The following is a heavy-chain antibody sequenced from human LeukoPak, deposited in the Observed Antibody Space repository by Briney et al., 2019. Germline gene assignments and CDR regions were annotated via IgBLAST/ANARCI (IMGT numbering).Heavy chain of an antibody. CDR1: GFTFSSYW. J-gene: IGHJ4*02. V-gene: IGHV3-7*01. D-gene: IGHD3-3*01. CDR3: AREVRNDYYDFWSGYYELDY. CDR2: IKQDGSEK. Sequence: GGSLRLSCAASGFTFSSYWMSWVRQAPGKGLEWVANIKQDGSEKYYVDSVKGRFTISRDNAKNSLYLQMNSLRAEDTAVYYCAREVRNDYYDFWSGYYELDYWAREPWSPSPQ.